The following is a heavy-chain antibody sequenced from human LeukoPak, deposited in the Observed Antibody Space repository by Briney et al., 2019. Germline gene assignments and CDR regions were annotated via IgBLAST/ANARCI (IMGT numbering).Heavy chain of an antibody. V-gene: IGHV4-59*01. CDR2: VHYSGRT. CDR1: GGSISRYY. CDR3: ARDLSVAATKGIDY. Sequence: SETLSLTCTVSGGSISRYYWSWIRQPPGKGLEWIGYVHYSGRTNYNPSLKRRVTISVDTSKNHFSLTLSSVTAADTAVYYCARDLSVAATKGIDYWGQGTLVTVSS. J-gene: IGHJ4*02. D-gene: IGHD6-19*01.